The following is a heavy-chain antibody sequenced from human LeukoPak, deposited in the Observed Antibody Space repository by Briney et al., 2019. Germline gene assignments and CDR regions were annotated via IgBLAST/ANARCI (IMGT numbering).Heavy chain of an antibody. CDR2: IYYSGST. Sequence: PSETLSLTCTVSGGSISSGDYYWSWIRQPPGKGLEWIGYIYYSGSTNYNPSLKSRVTISVDTSKNQFSLKLSSVTAADTAVYYCARVNDFWSGPFDYWGQGTLVTVSS. CDR1: GGSISSGDYY. J-gene: IGHJ4*02. CDR3: ARVNDFWSGPFDY. V-gene: IGHV4-61*08. D-gene: IGHD3-3*01.